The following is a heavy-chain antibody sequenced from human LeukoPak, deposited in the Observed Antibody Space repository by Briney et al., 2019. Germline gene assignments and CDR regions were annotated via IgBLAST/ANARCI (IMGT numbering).Heavy chain of an antibody. D-gene: IGHD4-23*01. V-gene: IGHV1-2*02. Sequence: ASVNVFCKASGYXFTGYYMHWVRQAPGQGGEWMGWINANSGGTDYAQTFQDRVTMTRDTSISTAYMELSRLTSDDTAVYYCARDGHGGNSFDFWGQGTLVTVSS. CDR1: GYXFTGYY. CDR3: ARDGHGGNSFDF. J-gene: IGHJ4*02. CDR2: INANSGGT.